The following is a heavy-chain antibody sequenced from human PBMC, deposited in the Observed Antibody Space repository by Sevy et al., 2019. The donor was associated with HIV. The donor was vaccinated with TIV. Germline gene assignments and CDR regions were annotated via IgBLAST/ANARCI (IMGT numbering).Heavy chain of an antibody. V-gene: IGHV3-23*01. CDR2: ISGGSAGS. Sequence: GGSLRLSCAASGFIFSNYAMSWVRQAPGKGLEWVAIISGGSAGSYYPDSVKGRFTISRDNSKNTLYLQMNSLRAEDTAVYYCAKGQYYYASGTPPNWFDPWGQGTLVTVSS. J-gene: IGHJ5*02. D-gene: IGHD3-10*01. CDR3: AKGQYYYASGTPPNWFDP. CDR1: GFIFSNYA.